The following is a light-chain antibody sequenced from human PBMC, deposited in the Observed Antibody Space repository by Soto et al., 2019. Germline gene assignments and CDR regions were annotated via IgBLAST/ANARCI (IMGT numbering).Light chain of an antibody. CDR3: QHDNSYSEA. CDR2: KAS. V-gene: IGKV1-5*03. CDR1: QSVRSW. Sequence: SPSALPASVRNRVTLTCPASQSVRSWLAWYQQKPGKAPKLLIYKASTLKSGVPSRFSGSGSGTEFTLTISSLQPDDFATYYCQHDNSYSEAFGQGGKVDI. J-gene: IGKJ1*01.